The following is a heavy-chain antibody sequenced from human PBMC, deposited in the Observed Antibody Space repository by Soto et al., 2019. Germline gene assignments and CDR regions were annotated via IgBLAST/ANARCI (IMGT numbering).Heavy chain of an antibody. V-gene: IGHV3-30*18. CDR1: GFRFDNYG. D-gene: IGHD2-2*01. CDR3: AKEDYANXFSTSCRFDD. CDR2: ISYDGDKK. Sequence: QVQVVESGGGVVQPGRSLRLSCAASGFRFDNYGMHWVRQAPGKGLEWVAVISYDGDKKYYADSVKGRFTVSRDNSKNTLYLQMNSLRPEDTAVYYCAKEDYANXFSTSCRFDDWGQGTLVTVSS. J-gene: IGHJ4*02.